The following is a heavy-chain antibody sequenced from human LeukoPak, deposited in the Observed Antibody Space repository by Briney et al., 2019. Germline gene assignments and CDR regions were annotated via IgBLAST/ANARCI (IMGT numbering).Heavy chain of an antibody. J-gene: IGHJ4*02. D-gene: IGHD3-16*01. CDR2: IWYDGSDK. CDR3: ARPVVLGAYLRGAYYFDS. V-gene: IGHV3-33*01. Sequence: GGSLRLSCAASGFTFSNYGMHWVRQAPGKGLEWVAVIWYDGSDKYQADSVKGRFTISRDNSKNTLYLQMNSLRVEDTAVYYCARPVVLGAYLRGAYYFDSWGQGTLVTVSS. CDR1: GFTFSNYG.